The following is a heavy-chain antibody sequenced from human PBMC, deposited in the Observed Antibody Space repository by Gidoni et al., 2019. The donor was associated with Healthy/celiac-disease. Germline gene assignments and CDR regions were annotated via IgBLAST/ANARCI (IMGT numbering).Heavy chain of an antibody. D-gene: IGHD3-22*01. Sequence: QLQLQESCPGLVKPSDTLSLTCTVSGGSISSSSYYWGWIRQPPGKGLEWIGSIYYSGSTYYNPSLKSRVTISVDTSKNQFSLKLSSVTAADTAVYYCARHWWFYYDSSGTNWFDPWGQGTLVTVSS. CDR2: IYYSGST. CDR3: ARHWWFYYDSSGTNWFDP. V-gene: IGHV4-39*01. J-gene: IGHJ5*02. CDR1: GGSISSSSYY.